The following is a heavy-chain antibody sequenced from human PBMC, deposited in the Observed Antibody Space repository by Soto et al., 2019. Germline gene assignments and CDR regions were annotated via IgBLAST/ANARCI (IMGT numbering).Heavy chain of an antibody. CDR2: INAGNGNT. V-gene: IGHV1-3*01. Sequence: ASVKVSCKASGYTFTSYAMHWVRQAPGQRPEWMGWINAGNGNTKYSQKFQGRVTITRDTSASTAYMELSSLRSEDTAVYYCGRGVGLYYLDFWGQGTPVTVSS. CDR3: GRGVGLYYLDF. J-gene: IGHJ4*02. CDR1: GYTFTSYA.